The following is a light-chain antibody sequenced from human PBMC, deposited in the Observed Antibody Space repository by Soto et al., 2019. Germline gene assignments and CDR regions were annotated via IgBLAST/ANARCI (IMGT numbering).Light chain of an antibody. CDR2: DVS. V-gene: IGLV2-14*01. Sequence: QSALTQPASVSGSXXQSITXXCTGTSSDVAGYNYVSWYQQHPGKAPKLMIYDVSNRPSGVSNRFSGSKSGNTASLTISGLQAEDEADYYCSSYTSSSTWVFGGGTKLTVL. CDR1: SSDVAGYNY. CDR3: SSYTSSSTWV. J-gene: IGLJ3*02.